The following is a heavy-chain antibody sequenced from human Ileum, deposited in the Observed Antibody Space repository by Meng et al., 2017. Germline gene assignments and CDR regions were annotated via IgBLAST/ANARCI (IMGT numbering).Heavy chain of an antibody. D-gene: IGHD3-22*01. CDR1: GYTFSSYY. CDR2: INPSGGST. Sequence: ASAKVSCKASGYTFSSYYMHWVRQDPGQGLEWMGIINPSGGSTSYAQKFQGRVTMTRDTSTSTVYMELSSLRSEDTAVYYCSSNDDSSGCDDFDIWGQGTMVTVSS. V-gene: IGHV1-46*01. J-gene: IGHJ3*02. CDR3: SSNDDSSGCDDFDI.